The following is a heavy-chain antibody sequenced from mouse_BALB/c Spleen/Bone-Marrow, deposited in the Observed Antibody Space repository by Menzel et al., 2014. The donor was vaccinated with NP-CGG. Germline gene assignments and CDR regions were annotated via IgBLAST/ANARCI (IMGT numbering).Heavy chain of an antibody. J-gene: IGHJ4*01. CDR1: GYTFTSYT. V-gene: IGHV1-4*01. CDR2: ITPNSDHT. CDR3: SRSTFAHVMDS. Sequence: QVQLKESGAELARPGASVKMSCKASGYTFTSYTMHWVKQRPGQGLEWIGHITPNSDHTNYNQKFKDRATLTADKSSSTAYMQLSSLTSEDSAIYYCSRSTFAHVMDSWGQGTSVTVSS. D-gene: IGHD4-1*02.